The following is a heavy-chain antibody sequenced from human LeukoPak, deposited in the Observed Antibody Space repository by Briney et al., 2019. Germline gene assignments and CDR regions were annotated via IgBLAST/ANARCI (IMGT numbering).Heavy chain of an antibody. V-gene: IGHV4-59*11. Sequence: SETLSLTCTVSSGSISSHYWSWIRQPPGKGLEWIGYIYYSGSTNYNPSLKSRVTISVGTSKNQFSLKLSSVTAADTAVYYCARGIAVAGTSGYYYGMDVWGQGTTVTVSS. J-gene: IGHJ6*02. CDR3: ARGIAVAGTSGYYYGMDV. CDR1: SGSISSHY. CDR2: IYYSGST. D-gene: IGHD6-19*01.